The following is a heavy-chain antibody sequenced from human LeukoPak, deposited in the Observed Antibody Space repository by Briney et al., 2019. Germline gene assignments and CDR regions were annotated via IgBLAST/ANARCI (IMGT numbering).Heavy chain of an antibody. J-gene: IGHJ4*02. V-gene: IGHV3-30*02. CDR3: AKDAAHTSSSYYFDY. D-gene: IGHD6-6*01. CDR2: VRYDGSNN. CDR1: GFTLSSYG. Sequence: GSLGLSCTASGFTLSSYGMHWVRQAPGKGLEWVTFVRYDGSNNYYADSVKGRFTISRDTSKNTVFLQMNSLRPEDTAVYYCAKDAAHTSSSYYFDYWGQGTLVTVSS.